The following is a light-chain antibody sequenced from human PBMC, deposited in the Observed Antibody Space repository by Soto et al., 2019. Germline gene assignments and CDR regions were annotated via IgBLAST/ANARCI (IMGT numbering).Light chain of an antibody. V-gene: IGLV2-14*03. J-gene: IGLJ1*01. Sequence: QSALTQPASVSGSPGQSVTISCTGTSSDVGAYKYVSWYQKHPGKAHKLMIYGVSNRPSGISNRFSGSKSGNTAFLTISGLRPEDEADYYCSSFPGPTTLDVFGTGTKLTVL. CDR3: SSFPGPTTLDV. CDR2: GVS. CDR1: SSDVGAYKY.